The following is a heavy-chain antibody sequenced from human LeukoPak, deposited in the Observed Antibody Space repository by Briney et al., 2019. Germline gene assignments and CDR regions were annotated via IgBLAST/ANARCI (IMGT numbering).Heavy chain of an antibody. CDR3: AKEFIAGDGHVDCDS. Sequence: GGSLRLSCAASGFTISTYAMTWVRQAPGKGLEWVSSITSSCATTYYADSVKGRFTISRDISKNTLYLQMNSLTAEDSAVYYCAKEFIAGDGHVDCDSWGQGTLVTVSS. CDR1: GFTISTYA. CDR2: ITSSCATT. D-gene: IGHD5-24*01. V-gene: IGHV3-23*01. J-gene: IGHJ4*02.